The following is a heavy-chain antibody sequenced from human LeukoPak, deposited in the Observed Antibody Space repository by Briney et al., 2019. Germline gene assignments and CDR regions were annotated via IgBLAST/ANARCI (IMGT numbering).Heavy chain of an antibody. CDR3: AGTNDSSGYYYFDY. D-gene: IGHD3-22*01. CDR2: IYYSGST. Sequence: SQTLSLTCTVSGGSISSGGYYWSWIRQYPGKGLEWIGYIYYSGSTYYNPSLKSRVTVSVDTSKNQFSLKLSSVTAADTAVYYCAGTNDSSGYYYFDYWGQGTLVTVSS. J-gene: IGHJ4*02. CDR1: GGSISSGGYY. V-gene: IGHV4-31*03.